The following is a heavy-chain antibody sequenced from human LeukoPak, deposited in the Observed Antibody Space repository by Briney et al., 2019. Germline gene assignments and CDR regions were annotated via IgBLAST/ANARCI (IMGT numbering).Heavy chain of an antibody. CDR1: GFTLNSYA. J-gene: IGHJ4*02. V-gene: IGHV3-23*01. CDR2: ISGSGGST. Sequence: GGSLRLSCAASGFTLNSYAMSWVRQAPGKGLEWVSAISGSGGSTYYADSVKGRFTISRDNSKNTLYLQMNSLRAEETAVYYCAKLKYSSGWDPFDYWGQGTLVTVSS. D-gene: IGHD6-19*01. CDR3: AKLKYSSGWDPFDY.